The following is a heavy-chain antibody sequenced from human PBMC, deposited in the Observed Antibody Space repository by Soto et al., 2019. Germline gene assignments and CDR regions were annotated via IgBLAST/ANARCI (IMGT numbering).Heavy chain of an antibody. Sequence: QVQLVQSGAEVKKPGSSVKVSCKASGGTVSSYAISWVRQAPGQGLEWMGGIIPIFGTANYAQKFHGRVTITADESTSTAYMELSSLRSEDTAVYYCAAPYGSGSYYNGFDYWGQGTLVTVSS. CDR1: GGTVSSYA. D-gene: IGHD3-10*01. CDR2: IIPIFGTA. CDR3: AAPYGSGSYYNGFDY. V-gene: IGHV1-69*12. J-gene: IGHJ4*02.